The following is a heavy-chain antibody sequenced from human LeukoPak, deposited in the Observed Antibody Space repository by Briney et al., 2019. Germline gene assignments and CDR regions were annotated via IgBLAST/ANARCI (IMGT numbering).Heavy chain of an antibody. CDR3: ARAQACGGNSFFLY. D-gene: IGHD4-23*01. CDR1: GFTFSSYS. V-gene: IGHV3-21*01. J-gene: IGHJ4*02. CDR2: ISSSSSYI. Sequence: GGSPRLSCAASGFTFSSYSMNWVRQAPGKGLEWVSSISSSSSYIYYADSVKGRFTISRDNAKNSLYLQMNSLRAEDTAVYYCARAQACGGNSFFLYWGQGTLVTVSS.